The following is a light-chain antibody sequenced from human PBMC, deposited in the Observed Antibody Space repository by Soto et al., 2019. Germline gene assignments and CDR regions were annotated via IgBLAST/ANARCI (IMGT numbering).Light chain of an antibody. Sequence: EIVLTQSPGTLSLSPGERATLSCRASQSVGSSRLAWYQQKPGQAPRLLIYGASSRATGIPDRFGGSGSGTDFTLTISRLEPEDFALYYCQQYATSPWTFGQGTKVDIK. CDR3: QQYATSPWT. J-gene: IGKJ1*01. V-gene: IGKV3-20*01. CDR2: GAS. CDR1: QSVGSSR.